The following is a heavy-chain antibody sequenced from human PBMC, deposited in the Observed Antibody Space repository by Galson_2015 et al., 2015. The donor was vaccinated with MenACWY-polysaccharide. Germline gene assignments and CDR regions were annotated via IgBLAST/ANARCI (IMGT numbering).Heavy chain of an antibody. CDR1: GGSLITNGVG. V-gene: IGHV2-5*02. CDR3: AHVMITFGGVIGDDAFDV. D-gene: IGHD3-16*01. Sequence: LMKGAQTLTLTCTFSGGSLITNGVGVNWIRQPPGKALEGLAVIYWDGGNRYSHSLRSRLTVTKDTSKTQVVLTMTNMDPVDTATYYCAHVMITFGGVIGDDAFDVWGQGTMVTVSS. J-gene: IGHJ3*01. CDR2: IYWDGGN.